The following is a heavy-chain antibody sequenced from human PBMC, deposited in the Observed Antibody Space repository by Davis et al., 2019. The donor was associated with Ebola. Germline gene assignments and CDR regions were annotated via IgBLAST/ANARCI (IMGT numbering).Heavy chain of an antibody. D-gene: IGHD4-17*01. Sequence: MPSETLSLTCTVPGGSISSYYWSWIRQSPGKGLEWSGYIDYSGSTNYNPSLKSRVTISVDTSKNHFSLKVSSVTAADTAVYYCARGLRRAIHGVDYWGQGTLVTVSS. J-gene: IGHJ4*02. V-gene: IGHV4-59*08. CDR3: ARGLRRAIHGVDY. CDR1: GGSISSYY. CDR2: IDYSGST.